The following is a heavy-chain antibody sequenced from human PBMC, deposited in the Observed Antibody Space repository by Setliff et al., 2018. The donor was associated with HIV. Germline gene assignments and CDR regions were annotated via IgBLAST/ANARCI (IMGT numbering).Heavy chain of an antibody. CDR1: GFTFSSYS. CDR3: ARGIRSIASGYYYYYYYMDV. Sequence: GESLKISCAASGFTFSSYSMNWVRQAPGKGLEWVSYISSSSSTIYYAGSVKGRFTIPRDNAKNSLYLQMNSLRAEDTAVYYCARGIRSIASGYYYYYYYMDVWGKGTTVTVSS. V-gene: IGHV3-48*01. D-gene: IGHD6-25*01. J-gene: IGHJ6*03. CDR2: ISSSSSTI.